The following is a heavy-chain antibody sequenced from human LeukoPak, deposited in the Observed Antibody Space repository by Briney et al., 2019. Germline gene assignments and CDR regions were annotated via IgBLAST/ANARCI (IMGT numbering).Heavy chain of an antibody. J-gene: IGHJ5*02. CDR2: IYYSGST. V-gene: IGHV4-39*01. CDR3: VAVAGISGNNWFDP. D-gene: IGHD6-19*01. CDR1: GGSISSSSYY. Sequence: SETLSLTCTVSGGSISSSSYYWGWIRQPPGKGLEWIGSIYYSGSTYYNPSLKSRVTISVDTSKNQFSLKLSSVTAADTAVYYCVAVAGISGNNWFDPWGQGTLVTVSS.